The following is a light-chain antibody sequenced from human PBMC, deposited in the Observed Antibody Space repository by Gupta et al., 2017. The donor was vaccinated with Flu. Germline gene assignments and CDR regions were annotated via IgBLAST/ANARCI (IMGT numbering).Light chain of an antibody. CDR2: DAS. CDR3: QQYDNLLFT. J-gene: IGKJ3*01. CDR1: QDISNY. Sequence: DIQMTQSPSSLSASVGDRVTITCQASQDISNYLNWYQQKPGKAPKPLIYDASNLETGVPSSFSGSGSGTDFTFTISSLQPEDIATYYCQQYDNLLFTFGPGTKVDIK. V-gene: IGKV1-33*01.